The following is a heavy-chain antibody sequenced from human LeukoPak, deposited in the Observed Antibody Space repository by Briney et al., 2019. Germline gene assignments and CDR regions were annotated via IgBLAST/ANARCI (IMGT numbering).Heavy chain of an antibody. CDR1: GGTFSSYA. D-gene: IGHD3-10*02. J-gene: IGHJ5*02. V-gene: IGHV1-69*13. CDR3: ARDRGVLLCP. CDR2: IIPIFGTA. Sequence: PAASVKVSCKASGGTFSSYAISWVRQAPGQGLEWMGGIIPIFGTANYAQKFQGRVTITAVESTSTAYMELSSLRSEDTAVYYCARDRGVLLCPWGQGTLVTVSS.